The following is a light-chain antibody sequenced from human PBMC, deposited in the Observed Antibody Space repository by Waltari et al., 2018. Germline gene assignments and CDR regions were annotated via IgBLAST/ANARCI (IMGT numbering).Light chain of an antibody. Sequence: EIVLTQSPGTLSLSPGERATLSCRASQSVSSSYLAWYQQKPGQAPRLLIYGASSRANGIPDRVRGSGSGTDFTLTISRLEPEDFAVYYCQQYGTSPEYTFGQGTKLEIK. J-gene: IGKJ2*01. V-gene: IGKV3-20*01. CDR1: QSVSSSY. CDR2: GAS. CDR3: QQYGTSPEYT.